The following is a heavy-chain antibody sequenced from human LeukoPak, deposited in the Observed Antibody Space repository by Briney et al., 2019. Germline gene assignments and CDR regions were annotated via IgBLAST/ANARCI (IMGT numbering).Heavy chain of an antibody. CDR3: TRDFSPEYYYDSSGYFDY. CDR2: TYYRSKWYN. CDR1: GDSVSSNSAA. V-gene: IGHV6-1*01. Sequence: SQTLSLTCAISGDSVSSNSAAWNWIRQSPSRGLEWLGRTYYRSKWYNDYAVSVKSRITINPDTSKNQFSLQLNSVTPEDTAVYYCTRDFSPEYYYDSSGYFDYWGQGTLVTVSS. J-gene: IGHJ4*02. D-gene: IGHD3-22*01.